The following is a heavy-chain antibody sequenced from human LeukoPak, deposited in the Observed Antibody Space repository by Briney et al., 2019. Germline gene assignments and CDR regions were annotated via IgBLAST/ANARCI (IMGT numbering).Heavy chain of an antibody. V-gene: IGHV1-18*01. CDR2: ISAYNGNT. Sequence: ASVKVSCKASGYTFTSYGISWVRQAPGQGLEWMGWISAYNGNTNYAQKLQGRVTMTTDTSTSTAYMELSSLRSEDTAVYYCASGDTAMVFHHAFDIWGQGTMVTVSS. CDR3: ASGDTAMVFHHAFDI. D-gene: IGHD5-18*01. CDR1: GYTFTSYG. J-gene: IGHJ3*02.